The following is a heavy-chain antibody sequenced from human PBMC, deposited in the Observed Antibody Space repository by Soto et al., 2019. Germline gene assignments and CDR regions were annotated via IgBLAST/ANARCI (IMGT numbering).Heavy chain of an antibody. CDR1: GNIFTNYW. D-gene: IGHD3-16*01. CDR2: VDPRDSYF. Sequence: GESLKISCWGSGNIFTNYWISWVRQMPGKGLEWMGRVDPRDSYFNYSPSFQAHVTSSVNTSISTAYLQWSSLKASDSAIYYCATFRRDSVRVPYDLSDVWGQGTRVPVPS. CDR3: ATFRRDSVRVPYDLSDV. J-gene: IGHJ3*01. V-gene: IGHV5-10-1*01.